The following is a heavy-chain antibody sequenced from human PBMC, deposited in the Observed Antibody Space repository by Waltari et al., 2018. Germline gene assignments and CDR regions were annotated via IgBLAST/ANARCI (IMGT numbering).Heavy chain of an antibody. CDR3: ARLGGRYGRLAAFDV. V-gene: IGHV4-61*02. Sequence: QVQLQESGPGLVKPSQTLSLTCTVSGDSFSQDNYFWSWIRQPAGEGPQWVGRIYASGLTRCTPPLKSRVTLSIEASKNEFSMNLESVTAADTAGYYWARLGGRYGRLAAFDVWGRGTLVTVSS. J-gene: IGHJ3*01. D-gene: IGHD1-26*01. CDR2: IYASGLT. CDR1: GDSFSQDNYF.